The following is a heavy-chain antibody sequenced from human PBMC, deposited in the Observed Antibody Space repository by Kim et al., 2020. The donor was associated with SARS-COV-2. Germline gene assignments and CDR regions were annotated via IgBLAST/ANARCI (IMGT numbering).Heavy chain of an antibody. J-gene: IGHJ4*02. CDR2: ISSSSSFI. CDR3: ATSLFSGSRSPQDH. CDR1: GLKFRDYY. V-gene: IGHV3-11*06. Sequence: GGSLRLSCAASGLKFRDYYMTWIRQAPGKGLEWVAYISSSSSFINYADSVKGRFTISRDNDQNSLYLEMNSLRAKDTALYYCATSLFSGSRSPQDHWGQGTLVSVSS. D-gene: IGHD5-12*01.